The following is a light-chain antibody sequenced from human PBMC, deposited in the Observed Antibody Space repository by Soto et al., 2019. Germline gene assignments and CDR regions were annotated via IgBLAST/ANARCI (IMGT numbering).Light chain of an antibody. CDR3: QHYNTWPWT. CDR2: AAS. J-gene: IGKJ1*01. CDR1: QDISSH. Sequence: IQLTQSPSSLSASVGDSVTITCRASQDISSHLAWYQQKPGKAPKVLIYAASTLESGIPSRFSGSGSGTDFTLTISSLQAEDFATYYCQHYNTWPWTFGQGTKVEIK. V-gene: IGKV1-9*01.